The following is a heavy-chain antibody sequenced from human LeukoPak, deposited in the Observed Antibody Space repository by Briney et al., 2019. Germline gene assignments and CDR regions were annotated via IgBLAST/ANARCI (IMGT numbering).Heavy chain of an antibody. D-gene: IGHD2-2*01. CDR3: ARDAMQYPDYFDY. Sequence: SETLSLTCAVYGGSFSGYLWSWIRQPPGKGLEWIGEIYHSGSTNYNPSLKSRVTISVDKSKNQFSLKLSSVTAADTAVYYCARDAMQYPDYFDYWGQGTLVTVSS. CDR1: GGSFSGYL. CDR2: IYHSGST. J-gene: IGHJ4*02. V-gene: IGHV4-34*01.